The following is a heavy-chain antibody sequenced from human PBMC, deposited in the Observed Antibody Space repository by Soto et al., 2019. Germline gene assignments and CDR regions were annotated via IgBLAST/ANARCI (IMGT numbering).Heavy chain of an antibody. CDR2: IHYSGSI. Sequence: SETLSLTCSVSGGSISSYYWSWIRQPPGKGLEWIGYIHYSGSINYNPSLKSRVTISVDTSKNQFSLKLSSVTAADTAVFYCVRGNSLFDYWGLGTLVTVSS. CDR1: GGSISSYY. CDR3: VRGNSLFDY. D-gene: IGHD2-21*01. V-gene: IGHV4-59*08. J-gene: IGHJ4*02.